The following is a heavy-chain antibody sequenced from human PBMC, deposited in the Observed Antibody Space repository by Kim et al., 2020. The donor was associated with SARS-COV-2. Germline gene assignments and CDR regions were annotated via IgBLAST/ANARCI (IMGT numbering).Heavy chain of an antibody. J-gene: IGHJ4*02. CDR3: ATYSSSWSFFDY. V-gene: IGHV4-59*01. Sequence: TYTPSLESRVTRSVDTSKNQFSLKLSSVTAADTAVYYCATYSSSWSFFDYWGQGTLVTVSS. D-gene: IGHD6-13*01.